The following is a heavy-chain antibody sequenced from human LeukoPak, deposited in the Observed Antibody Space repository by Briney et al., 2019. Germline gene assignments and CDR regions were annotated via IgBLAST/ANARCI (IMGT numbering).Heavy chain of an antibody. CDR3: AKDRAAARPSHFDY. Sequence: GGSLRLSCAASGFTFSSYGMHWVRQAPGKGLEWVAFIRGDGSNKYYADSVKGRFTISRDNSKNTLYLQMNSLRAEDTAVYYCAKDRAAARPSHFDYWGQGTLVTVSS. D-gene: IGHD6-13*01. V-gene: IGHV3-30*02. J-gene: IGHJ4*02. CDR1: GFTFSSYG. CDR2: IRGDGSNK.